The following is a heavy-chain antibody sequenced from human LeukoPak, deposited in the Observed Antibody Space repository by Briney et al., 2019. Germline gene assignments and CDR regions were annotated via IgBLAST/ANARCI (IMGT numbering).Heavy chain of an antibody. CDR1: GFTLTSYA. CDR3: ASAERYSSSWSKTMSYDY. D-gene: IGHD6-13*01. J-gene: IGHJ4*02. CDR2: ISYDARNK. Sequence: RGSLRLSCAASGFTLTSYAMHWGRQAPGKRREWGGVISYDARNKQYADSVKGRFTISRDNSKNTLYLQMTSLRAQDTVVYYCASAERYSSSWSKTMSYDYWGQGTLVTVS. V-gene: IGHV3-30*04.